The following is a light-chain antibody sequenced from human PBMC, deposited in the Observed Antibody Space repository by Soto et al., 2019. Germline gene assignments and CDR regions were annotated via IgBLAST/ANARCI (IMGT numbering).Light chain of an antibody. V-gene: IGKV3D-20*02. J-gene: IGKJ3*01. CDR1: QSVSASY. CDR3: QQRSSWPFT. CDR2: AAS. Sequence: EIVLTQSPGTLSLSPGERATLSCRASQSVSASYLAWYQQKPGQAPRLLIYAASSLATGIPDRFSGSGSGTDFTLTISRLEPEDFAVYYCQQRSSWPFTFGPGTKVDIK.